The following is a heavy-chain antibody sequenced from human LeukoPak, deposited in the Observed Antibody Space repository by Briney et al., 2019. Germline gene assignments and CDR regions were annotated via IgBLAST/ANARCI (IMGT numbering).Heavy chain of an antibody. D-gene: IGHD3-22*01. V-gene: IGHV4-59*10. CDR2: ISTGGST. CDR3: ARYQTYYVSSGYYYVTYFHH. Sequence: SETLSLTCTLSGASISSSYCTCVRQPAGEGLEWIGRISTGGSTTYNPSFKSRVTMSVDTSKNQFSLNLTSVTDADTAVYYCARYQTYYVSSGYYYVTYFHHWGQGILVTVSS. CDR1: GASISSSY. J-gene: IGHJ1*01.